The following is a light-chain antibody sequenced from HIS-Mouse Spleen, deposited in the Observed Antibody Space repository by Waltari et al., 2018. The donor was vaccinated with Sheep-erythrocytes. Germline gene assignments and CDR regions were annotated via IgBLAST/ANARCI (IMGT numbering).Light chain of an antibody. CDR1: NIGSKS. Sequence: SYVLTQPPSVSVAPGKTARITCGGNNIGSKSVHWYQQKPGQAPVMVVYEDSDRPSGMPERFSGSHSGNTATLTISRVEAGDEADYYCQVWKVFGGGTKLTVL. CDR3: QVWKV. J-gene: IGLJ2*01. CDR2: EDS. V-gene: IGLV3-21*03.